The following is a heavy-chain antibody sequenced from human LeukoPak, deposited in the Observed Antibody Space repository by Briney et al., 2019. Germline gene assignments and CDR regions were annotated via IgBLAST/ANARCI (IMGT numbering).Heavy chain of an antibody. Sequence: GSLRLSCAASGFTFSSYSMNWVRQAPGKGLEWVSHINSDGSTTGYVGSVKGRFTISRDNSKDTLYLQMNSLRAEDTALYYCARGVVGSVSFDYWGQGTLVTVSS. CDR3: ARGVVGSVSFDY. CDR1: GFTFSSYS. CDR2: INSDGSTT. V-gene: IGHV3-NL1*01. J-gene: IGHJ4*02. D-gene: IGHD2-21*01.